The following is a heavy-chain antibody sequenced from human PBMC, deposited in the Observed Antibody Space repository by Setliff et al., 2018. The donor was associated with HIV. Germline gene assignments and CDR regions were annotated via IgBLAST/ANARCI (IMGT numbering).Heavy chain of an antibody. CDR2: IYYSGST. CDR3: ARDSEYYYDSSGQDDAFDI. J-gene: IGHJ3*02. CDR1: GGSISSGDYY. D-gene: IGHD3-22*01. Sequence: LSLTCTVSGGSISSGDYYWSWIRQPPGKGLEWIGYIYYSGSTYYNPSLKSRVTISVDTAKNQFSLKLSSVTAADTAVYYCARDSEYYYDSSGQDDAFDIWGQGTMVTVSS. V-gene: IGHV4-30-4*08.